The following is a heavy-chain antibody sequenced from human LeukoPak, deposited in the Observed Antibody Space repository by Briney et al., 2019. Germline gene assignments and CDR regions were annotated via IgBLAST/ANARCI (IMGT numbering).Heavy chain of an antibody. V-gene: IGHV6-1*01. J-gene: IGHJ6*03. Sequence: SQTLSLTCAISGDSVSSTFAVWNWIRQSPSRGLEWLGRTYYRSKWYNDYAVSVKSRITINPDTSKNQFSLQLNSVTPEDTAVYYCAREGAARHYYYYYMDVWGKGTTVTVSS. CDR1: GDSVSSTFAV. CDR3: AREGAARHYYYYYMDV. CDR2: TYYRSKWYN. D-gene: IGHD6-6*01.